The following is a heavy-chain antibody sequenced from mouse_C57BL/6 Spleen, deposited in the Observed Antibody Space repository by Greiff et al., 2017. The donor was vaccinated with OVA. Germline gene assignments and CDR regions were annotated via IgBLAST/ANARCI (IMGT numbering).Heavy chain of an antibody. D-gene: IGHD2-2*01. CDR3: ARIYGYDFAY. J-gene: IGHJ3*01. CDR1: GYTFTDYN. CDR2: INPNNGGT. Sequence: EVKLMESGPELVKPGASVKMSCKASGYTFTDYNMHWVKQSHGKSLEWIGYINPNNGGTSYNQKFKGKATLTVNKSSSTAYMELRSLTSEDSAVYYCARIYGYDFAYWGQGTLVTVSA. V-gene: IGHV1-22*01.